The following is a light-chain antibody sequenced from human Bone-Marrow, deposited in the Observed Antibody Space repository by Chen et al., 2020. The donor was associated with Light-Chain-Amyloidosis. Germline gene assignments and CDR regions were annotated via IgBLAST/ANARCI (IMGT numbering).Light chain of an antibody. CDR2: RDT. V-gene: IGLV3-25*03. Sequence: SYELTQPHSVTVSPGQQARITCSGDDLPTKYAYWYQQKPGQAPVLVIHRDTERPSGISERFSGSSSGTTATLTISGVQAEDEADYHCQSADSSGTYEVIFGGGTKLTVL. J-gene: IGLJ2*01. CDR3: QSADSSGTYEVI. CDR1: DLPTKY.